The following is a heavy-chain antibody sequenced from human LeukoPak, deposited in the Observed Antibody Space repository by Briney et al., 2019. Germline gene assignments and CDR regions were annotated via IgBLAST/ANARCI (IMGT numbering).Heavy chain of an antibody. J-gene: IGHJ3*02. CDR2: IYYSGST. CDR3: AREFLRVNAFDI. Sequence: SQTLSLSCTVSGGSISSGDYYWSWIRQPPGKGLQWIGYIYYSGSTYYNPSLKSRITISVDTSKTQFSLKLSSVIAADTAVYFCAREFLRVNAFDIWGQGTMVTVSS. CDR1: GGSISSGDYY. D-gene: IGHD4-17*01. V-gene: IGHV4-30-4*08.